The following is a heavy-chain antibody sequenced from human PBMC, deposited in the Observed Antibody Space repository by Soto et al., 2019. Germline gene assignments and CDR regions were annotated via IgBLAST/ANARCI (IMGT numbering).Heavy chain of an antibody. CDR1: GYTFTSYG. J-gene: IGHJ5*02. D-gene: IGHD3-3*01. Sequence: QVQLVQSGAEVKKPGASVKVSCKASGYTFTSYGISWVRQAPGQGLEWMGWFSAYNGNTNYAQQLQGRVTMTTDTSTSTADMELRSLRSDDTAVYYCARALGDFWSGYYTYWFDPWGQGTLVTVSS. CDR2: FSAYNGNT. V-gene: IGHV1-18*01. CDR3: ARALGDFWSGYYTYWFDP.